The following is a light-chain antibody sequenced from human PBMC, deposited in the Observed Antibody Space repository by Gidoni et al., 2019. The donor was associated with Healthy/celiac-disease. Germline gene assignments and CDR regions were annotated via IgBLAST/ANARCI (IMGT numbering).Light chain of an antibody. CDR1: QSVSSY. Sequence: EIVLTQSPATLSLSPGERATLSCRASQSVSSYLAWYQQKPGQAPRLLIYDASNRATGIPARFSGSGSGTDFTLPISSLEPEDFAVYSCQQRSNWHTFGQXTKLEIK. J-gene: IGKJ2*01. CDR2: DAS. V-gene: IGKV3-11*01. CDR3: QQRSNWHT.